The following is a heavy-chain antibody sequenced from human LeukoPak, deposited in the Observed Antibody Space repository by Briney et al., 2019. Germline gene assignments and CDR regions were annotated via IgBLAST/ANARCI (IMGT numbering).Heavy chain of an antibody. V-gene: IGHV3-74*01. J-gene: IGHJ4*02. CDR3: ARDLGPRN. CDR2: INSDGSST. D-gene: IGHD7-27*01. CDR1: GFTVSSNY. Sequence: GGSLRLSCEASGFTVSSNYMSWVRQAPGKGLVWVSHINSDGSSTAYADSVKGRFTISRDNAKKTLYLQMNSLSAEDTAVYYCARDLGPRNWGQGTLVTVSS.